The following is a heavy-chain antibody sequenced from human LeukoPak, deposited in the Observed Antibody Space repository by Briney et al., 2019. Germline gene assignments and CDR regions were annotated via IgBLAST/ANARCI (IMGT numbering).Heavy chain of an antibody. D-gene: IGHD5-18*01. CDR1: GFTFSIYW. CDR3: ARVGYSYGSYYFDY. Sequence: GSLRLSCAASGFTFSIYWMHWVRQPPGKGLVWVSRINSDASSTTYADSVKGRFTISRDTARNTLYLQMNSLRAEDTAVYYCARVGYSYGSYYFDYWGQGTLVTVSS. J-gene: IGHJ4*02. CDR2: INSDASST. V-gene: IGHV3-74*01.